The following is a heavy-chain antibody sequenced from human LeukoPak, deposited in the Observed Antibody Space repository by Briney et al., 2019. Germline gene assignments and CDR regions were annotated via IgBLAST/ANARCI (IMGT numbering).Heavy chain of an antibody. CDR3: ARGLDASMETAYDY. CDR2: IIPIFGTS. J-gene: IGHJ4*02. V-gene: IGHV1-69*05. Sequence: SVKVSCKASGGSFNAYAISWVRQAPGQGLEWIGGIIPIFGTSNYAQKLQGRVTISTDESTSTAYMEVSSLRSEDTAIYYCARGLDASMETAYDYWGREPWSPSPQ. CDR1: GGSFNAYA. D-gene: IGHD5-18*01.